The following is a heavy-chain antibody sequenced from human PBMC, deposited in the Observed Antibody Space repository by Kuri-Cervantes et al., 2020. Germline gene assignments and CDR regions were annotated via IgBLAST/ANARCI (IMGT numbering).Heavy chain of an antibody. CDR2: INHSGST. CDR3: ARVPILTGYYIGYYYMDV. D-gene: IGHD3-9*01. Sequence: GSLRLSCAVYGGSFSGYYWSWIRQPPGKGLEWIGEINHSGSTNYNPSLKSRVTISVDTSKNQFSLKLSSVTAADTAVYYCARVPILTGYYIGYYYMDVWGKGTTVTVSS. CDR1: GGSFSGYY. J-gene: IGHJ6*03. V-gene: IGHV4-34*01.